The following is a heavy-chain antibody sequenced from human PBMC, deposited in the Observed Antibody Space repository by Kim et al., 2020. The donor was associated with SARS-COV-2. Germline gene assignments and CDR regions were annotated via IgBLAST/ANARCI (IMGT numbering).Heavy chain of an antibody. D-gene: IGHD3-9*01. CDR1: GFTFDDYA. Sequence: GGSLRLSCAASGFTFDDYAMHWVRQAPGKGLEWVSLISGDGGSTYYADSVKGRFTISRDNSKNSLYLQMNSLRTEDTALYYCAKGTYYDILTGDVPYYYYGMDVWGQGTTVTVSS. J-gene: IGHJ6*02. CDR2: ISGDGGST. CDR3: AKGTYYDILTGDVPYYYYGMDV. V-gene: IGHV3-43*02.